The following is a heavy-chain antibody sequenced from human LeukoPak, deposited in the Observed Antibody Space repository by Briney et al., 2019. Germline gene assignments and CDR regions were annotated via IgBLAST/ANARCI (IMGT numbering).Heavy chain of an antibody. D-gene: IGHD3-22*01. J-gene: IGHJ4*02. CDR3: VRAGNYYYSSGYYSHFDY. Sequence: SETLSLTCTVSGASISSDYWNWIQQPPGKGLEWIGHVYHSGSTNYNPSLKSRVTISVDTSKNQFSLKLSSVTAADTAVYYCVRAGNYYYSSGYYSHFDYWGQGTLVTVSS. V-gene: IGHV4-59*01. CDR1: GASISSDY. CDR2: VYHSGST.